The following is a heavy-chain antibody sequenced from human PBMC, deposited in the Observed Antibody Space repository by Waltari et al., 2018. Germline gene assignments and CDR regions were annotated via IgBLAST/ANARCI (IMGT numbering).Heavy chain of an antibody. V-gene: IGHV3-33*01. J-gene: IGHJ2*01. CDR3: ARDYLRGAAAALNWYFDL. CDR1: GFTFRSYG. D-gene: IGHD6-13*01. Sequence: QVQLVESGGGVVQPGRSLRLSCAASGFTFRSYGLHWVRQAPGKGLEWVAVIWYDGSNKYYADSVKGRFTISRDNSKNTLYLQMNSLRAEDTAVYYCARDYLRGAAAALNWYFDLWGRGTLVTVSS. CDR2: IWYDGSNK.